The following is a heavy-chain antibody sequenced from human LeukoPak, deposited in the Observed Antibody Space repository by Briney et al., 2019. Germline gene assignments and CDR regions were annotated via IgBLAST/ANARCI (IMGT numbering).Heavy chain of an antibody. CDR1: GFTFSDHY. J-gene: IGHJ5*02. V-gene: IGHV3-11*05. CDR3: ARDSSSWFDP. Sequence: PGGSLRLSCAASGFTFSDHYMNWIRQAPGKGLEWVSYISGSSSYTNYADSVKGRFTISRDNAKNSLYLQVNSLRAEDTAVYYCARDSSSWFDPWGQGTLVTVSS. D-gene: IGHD2-2*01. CDR2: ISGSSSYT.